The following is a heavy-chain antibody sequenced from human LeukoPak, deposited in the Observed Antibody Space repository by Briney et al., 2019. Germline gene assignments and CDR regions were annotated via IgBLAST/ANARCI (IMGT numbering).Heavy chain of an antibody. CDR3: ARESGDCSSTSCPFDY. Sequence: GASVTVSCKASGYAFTGYYMHWVRQAPGRGLEWMGWINPNSGGTNYAQKFQGRVTMTRDTSISTAYMELSRLRSDDTAVYYCARESGDCSSTSCPFDYWGQGTLVTVSS. CDR1: GYAFTGYY. J-gene: IGHJ4*02. V-gene: IGHV1-2*02. CDR2: INPNSGGT. D-gene: IGHD2-2*01.